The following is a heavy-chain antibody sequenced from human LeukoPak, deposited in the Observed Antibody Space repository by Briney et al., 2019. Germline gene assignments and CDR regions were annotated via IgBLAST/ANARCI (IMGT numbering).Heavy chain of an antibody. J-gene: IGHJ4*02. D-gene: IGHD3-3*01. CDR2: ISAYNGNT. Sequence: ASVKVSCKASGYTFTSYGISWVRQAPGQGLEWMGWISAYNGNTNYAQKFQGRVTITADESTSTAYMELSSLRSEDTAVYYCARGRISHYDFWSGYYEGDYWGQGTLVTVSS. CDR1: GYTFTSYG. CDR3: ARGRISHYDFWSGYYEGDY. V-gene: IGHV1-18*01.